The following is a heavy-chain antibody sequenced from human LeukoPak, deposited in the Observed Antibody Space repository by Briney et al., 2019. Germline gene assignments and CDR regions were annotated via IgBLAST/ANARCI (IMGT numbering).Heavy chain of an antibody. Sequence: PGGSLRLSCAASGFAFSNFEINWVRQAPGKGLEWVSYISSSGSIINNADSVKGRFSISRDNAKNSLYLQMSSLRAEDTAVYYCARGSIVASNAFDIWGQGTMVTVSS. CDR1: GFAFSNFE. CDR2: ISSSGSII. D-gene: IGHD5-12*01. V-gene: IGHV3-48*03. CDR3: ARGSIVASNAFDI. J-gene: IGHJ3*02.